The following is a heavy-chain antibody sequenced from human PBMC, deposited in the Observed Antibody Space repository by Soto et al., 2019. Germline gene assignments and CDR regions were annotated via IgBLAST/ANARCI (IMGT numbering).Heavy chain of an antibody. Sequence: GGSLRLSGAASGFTFSSYSMSWVRQAPGKGLEWVSAISGSGVSTYYADSVKGRFAISRDNSKNTLYLQMNSLRAEDTAVYYCAKERIVGMLCDYWGQRTLVTVSS. J-gene: IGHJ4*02. CDR1: GFTFSSYS. V-gene: IGHV3-23*01. CDR2: ISGSGVST. D-gene: IGHD1-26*01. CDR3: AKERIVGMLCDY.